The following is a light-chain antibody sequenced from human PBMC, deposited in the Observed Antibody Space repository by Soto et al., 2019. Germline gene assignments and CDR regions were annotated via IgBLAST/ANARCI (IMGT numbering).Light chain of an antibody. CDR2: DVS. CDR3: TSYTSDSTYV. CDR1: STDVGRYNY. V-gene: IGLV2-14*01. J-gene: IGLJ1*01. Sequence: QSALTQPASVSGSPGQSITISCTGTSTDVGRYNYVSWYQQHPGKAPKLMVYDVSNRPSWVSIRFSGSKSGITASLTISGLQAEDEADYYCTSYTSDSTYVFGTGTKLPS.